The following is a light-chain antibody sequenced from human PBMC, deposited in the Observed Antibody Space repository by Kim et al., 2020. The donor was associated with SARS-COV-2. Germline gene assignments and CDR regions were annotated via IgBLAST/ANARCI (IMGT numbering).Light chain of an antibody. CDR1: NMGSKK. CDR3: QTWDSNNDHRV. CDR2: YNT. J-gene: IGLJ3*02. V-gene: IGLV3-21*04. Sequence: APRMTARITGGGNNMGSKKVHWYQQKPGQAPVLVMYYNTDRPSGIPERVSGSNSENTATLTISRVEAGDEADYYCQTWDSNNDHRVFGGGTQLTVL.